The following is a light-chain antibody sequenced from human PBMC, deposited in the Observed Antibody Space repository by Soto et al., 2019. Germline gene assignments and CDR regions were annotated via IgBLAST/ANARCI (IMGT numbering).Light chain of an antibody. CDR2: SNN. J-gene: IGLJ3*02. CDR1: SSNIGSNT. Sequence: QSVLTQPPSASATPGQTVTISCSGSSSNIGSNTVNWYQQLPGTAPKLLIYSNNQRPSGVPVRFSGSKSGTSASLAISGLQSEDETDYYCAAWDDSLNGWVFGGGTKLTVL. CDR3: AAWDDSLNGWV. V-gene: IGLV1-44*01.